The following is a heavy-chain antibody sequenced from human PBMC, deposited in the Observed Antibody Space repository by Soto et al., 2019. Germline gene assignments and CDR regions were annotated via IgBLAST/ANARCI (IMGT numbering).Heavy chain of an antibody. CDR2: INHSGST. Sequence: QVQLQQWGAGLLKPSETLSLTCAVYGGSFSGYYWSWIRQPPGKGLEWIGEINHSGSTNYNPSLKSRVTISVDTSKNQFSLKLSFVTAADTAVYYCARAIGSGSKHPYYYGMDVWGQGTTVTVSS. CDR1: GGSFSGYY. CDR3: ARAIGSGSKHPYYYGMDV. D-gene: IGHD3-10*01. J-gene: IGHJ6*02. V-gene: IGHV4-34*01.